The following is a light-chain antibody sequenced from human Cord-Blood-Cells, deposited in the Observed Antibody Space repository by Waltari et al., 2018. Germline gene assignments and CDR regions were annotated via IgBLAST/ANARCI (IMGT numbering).Light chain of an antibody. CDR2: KAS. V-gene: IGKV1-5*03. CDR1: QRISSW. CDR3: QQYNSYSLT. Sequence: DIQLTQAPFTLSPSVGDRVTITCRASQRISSWLAWYQQKPGKAPKLLIYKASSLESGVPSRFSGSGSGTEFTLTISSLQPDDFATYYCQQYNSYSLTFGGGTKVEIK. J-gene: IGKJ4*01.